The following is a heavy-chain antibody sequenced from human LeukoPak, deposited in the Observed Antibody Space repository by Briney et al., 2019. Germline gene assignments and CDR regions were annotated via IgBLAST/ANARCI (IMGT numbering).Heavy chain of an antibody. J-gene: IGHJ4*02. CDR1: GFTFSNYW. CDR2: IQQDGGQK. V-gene: IGHV3-7*01. Sequence: PGGSLRLSCAASGFTFSNYWMIWVRQAPGKGLEWVANIQQDGGQKRYADSVKGRFTVSRDNAKNSLYLQMNSLRDEDTAVYYCARDPTISGSYSDYWGQGTLVTVSS. D-gene: IGHD1-26*01. CDR3: ARDPTISGSYSDY.